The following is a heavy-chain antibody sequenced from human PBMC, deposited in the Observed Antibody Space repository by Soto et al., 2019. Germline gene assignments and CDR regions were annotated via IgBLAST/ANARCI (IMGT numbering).Heavy chain of an antibody. CDR3: AKDKAAAGIIDY. CDR1: GFTFSSYG. CDR2: ISYDGSNK. J-gene: IGHJ4*02. Sequence: QVQLVESGGGVVQPGRSLRLSCAASGFTFSSYGLHWARQPPGRGLEWVAVISYDGSNKYYADSVKGRCTISRDNSKNTLYLQMNSLRAEDTAVYYCAKDKAAAGIIDYWGQGTLVTVSS. V-gene: IGHV3-30*18. D-gene: IGHD6-13*01.